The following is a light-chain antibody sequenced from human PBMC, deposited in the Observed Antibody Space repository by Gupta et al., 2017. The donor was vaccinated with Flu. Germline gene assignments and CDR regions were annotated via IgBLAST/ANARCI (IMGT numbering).Light chain of an antibody. V-gene: IGLV3-1*01. Sequence: SYELTQPPSVSVSPGQTASITCSGNKLGEKYACWYQQKPGQSPVRVIYQDSKRPSGIPERFSGSNSGNTATLTISGTQAMDEGDYYCQAWDSGTVVFGGGTKLTVL. CDR1: KLGEKY. CDR2: QDS. CDR3: QAWDSGTVV. J-gene: IGLJ2*01.